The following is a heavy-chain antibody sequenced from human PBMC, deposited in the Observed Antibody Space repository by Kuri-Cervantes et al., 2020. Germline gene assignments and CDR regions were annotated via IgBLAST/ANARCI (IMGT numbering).Heavy chain of an antibody. CDR2: ISYDGSNK. J-gene: IGHJ4*02. D-gene: IGHD4-17*01. CDR1: GFTFSTYA. Sequence: LSLTCAASGFTFSTYAMHWVRQAPGKGLEWVAVISYDGSNKYYADSVKGRFTISRDNSKNTLYLQMNSLRAEDTAVYYCARRVRLFTVATTTTGEIDSWGQGTMVTVSS. V-gene: IGHV3-30-3*01. CDR3: ARRVRLFTVATTTTGEIDS.